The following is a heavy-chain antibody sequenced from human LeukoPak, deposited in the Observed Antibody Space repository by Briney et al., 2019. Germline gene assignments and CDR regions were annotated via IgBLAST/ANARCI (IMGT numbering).Heavy chain of an antibody. V-gene: IGHV1-2*02. D-gene: IGHD3-22*01. J-gene: IGHJ4*02. Sequence: ASVKVSCKASGYTFTGYYMHWVRQAPGQGLEWMGWINPNSGGTNYAQKFQGRVTMTRDTSISTAYMELSSLRSEDTAVYYCARDLPGDSSGYTLGYWGQGTLVTASS. CDR1: GYTFTGYY. CDR2: INPNSGGT. CDR3: ARDLPGDSSGYTLGY.